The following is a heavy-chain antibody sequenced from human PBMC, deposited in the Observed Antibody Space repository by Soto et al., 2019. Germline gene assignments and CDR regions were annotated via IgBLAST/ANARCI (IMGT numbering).Heavy chain of an antibody. CDR3: ARGRYGDS. CDR1: GYTFTSYG. D-gene: IGHD1-1*01. Sequence: QVHLVQSGAEVKKPGASVKVSCKASGYTFTSYGITWVRQAPGQGLEWRGWISAHNGNTDYAQKLQGRVIVTRDTSTSTAYMELRSLISDDTAVYYCARGRYGDSWGQGALVTVSS. J-gene: IGHJ4*02. V-gene: IGHV1-18*01. CDR2: ISAHNGNT.